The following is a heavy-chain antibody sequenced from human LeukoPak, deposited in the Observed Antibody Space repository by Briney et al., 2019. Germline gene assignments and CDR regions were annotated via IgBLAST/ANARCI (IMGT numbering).Heavy chain of an antibody. CDR3: AKGGDGYNSQFDY. Sequence: PGGSLRLSCAASGFTFSSYSMNWVCQAPGKGLEWVSSISSSSSYIYYADSVKGRFTISRDNAKNSLYLQMNSLRAEDMALYYCAKGGDGYNSQFDYWGQGTLVTVSS. CDR1: GFTFSSYS. J-gene: IGHJ4*02. V-gene: IGHV3-21*04. CDR2: ISSSSSYI. D-gene: IGHD5-24*01.